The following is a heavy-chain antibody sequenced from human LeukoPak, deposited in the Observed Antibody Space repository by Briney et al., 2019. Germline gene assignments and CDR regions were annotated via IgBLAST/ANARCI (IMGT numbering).Heavy chain of an antibody. Sequence: PWASVKVSCKASGGTFAGYYMHWVRQAPGQGLEWMGWINPNSGGTNYAQKFQGRVTMTRDTSISTAYMELSRLRSDDTAVYYCARVLGAHYQLLAIDAFDIWGQGTMVTVSS. J-gene: IGHJ3*02. CDR3: ARVLGAHYQLLAIDAFDI. CDR1: GGTFAGYY. D-gene: IGHD2-2*01. CDR2: INPNSGGT. V-gene: IGHV1-2*02.